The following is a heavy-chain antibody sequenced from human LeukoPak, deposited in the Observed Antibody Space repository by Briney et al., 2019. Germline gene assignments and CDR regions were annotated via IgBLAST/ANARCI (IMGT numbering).Heavy chain of an antibody. CDR3: ARQQSIAVAGNAG. D-gene: IGHD6-19*01. CDR2: IYYSGST. J-gene: IGHJ4*02. Sequence: PSETLSLTCTVSGGSISSSSYYWGWIRRPPGKGLEWIGSIYYSGSTYYNPSLKSRVTISVDTSKNQFSLKLSSVTAADTAVYYCARQQSIAVAGNAGWGQGTLVTVSS. V-gene: IGHV4-39*01. CDR1: GGSISSSSYY.